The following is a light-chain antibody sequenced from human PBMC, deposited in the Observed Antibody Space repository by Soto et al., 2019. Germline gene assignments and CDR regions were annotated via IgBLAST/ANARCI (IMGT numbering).Light chain of an antibody. V-gene: IGLV2-14*01. Sequence: QSALTQPASVSGSPGQSITISCTGTSSDVGGYNYVSWYQQHPGKAPKLMIYEVSNRPSGVSNRFSGSKSGNTASLTISGIQDEDEADSYCSSYTSSSTLVFGTGTKVTVL. CDR3: SSYTSSSTLV. J-gene: IGLJ1*01. CDR1: SSDVGGYNY. CDR2: EVS.